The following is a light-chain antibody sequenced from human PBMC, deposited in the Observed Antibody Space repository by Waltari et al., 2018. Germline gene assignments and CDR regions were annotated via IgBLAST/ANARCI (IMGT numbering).Light chain of an antibody. Sequence: QSALTQPPSVSGSPGQSVTISCTGTSSNVGSYNRVSWYQQPPGTAPKLMIYAVSNRPSGVPDRFSGSKSGNTASLTSSGLQAEDEADYYCSLYTSSSTFVVFGGGTKLTVL. J-gene: IGLJ2*01. CDR2: AVS. CDR3: SLYTSSSTFVV. CDR1: SSNVGSYNR. V-gene: IGLV2-18*01.